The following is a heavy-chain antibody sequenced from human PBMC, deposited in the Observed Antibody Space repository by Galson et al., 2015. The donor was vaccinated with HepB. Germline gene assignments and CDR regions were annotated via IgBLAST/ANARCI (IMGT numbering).Heavy chain of an antibody. CDR1: GFTFSSYA. CDR3: ARDKEVLRYSYGYDAFDI. D-gene: IGHD5-18*01. Sequence: SLRLSCAASGFTFSSYAMHWVRQAPGKGLEWVAVISYDGSNKYYADSVKGRFTISRDNSKNTLYLQMNGLRAEDTAVYYCARDKEVLRYSYGYDAFDIWGQGTMVTVSS. V-gene: IGHV3-30-3*01. CDR2: ISYDGSNK. J-gene: IGHJ3*02.